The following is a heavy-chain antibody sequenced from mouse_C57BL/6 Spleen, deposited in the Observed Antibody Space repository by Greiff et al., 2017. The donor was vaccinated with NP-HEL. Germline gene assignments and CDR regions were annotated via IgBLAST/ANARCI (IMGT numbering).Heavy chain of an antibody. D-gene: IGHD1-1*01. Sequence: DVHLVESGGGLVKPGGSLKLSCAASGFTFSSYTMSWVRQTPEKRLEWVATISGGGGNTYYPDSVKGRFTISRDNAKNTLYLQMSSLRSEDTALYYCARHSPFITTVPWYFDVWGTGTTVTVSS. CDR2: ISGGGGNT. J-gene: IGHJ1*03. CDR1: GFTFSSYT. CDR3: ARHSPFITTVPWYFDV. V-gene: IGHV5-9*01.